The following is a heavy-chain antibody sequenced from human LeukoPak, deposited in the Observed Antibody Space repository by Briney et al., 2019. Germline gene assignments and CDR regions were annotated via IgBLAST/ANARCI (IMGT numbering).Heavy chain of an antibody. Sequence: SETLSLTCAVYGGSFSGYYWSWIRQPAGKGLEWIGEINHSGSTNYNPSLKSRVTISVDTSKNQFSLKLSSVTAADTAVYYCAAADYYDSSGYYHHLDYWGQGTLVTVSS. V-gene: IGHV4-34*01. J-gene: IGHJ4*02. CDR3: AAADYYDSSGYYHHLDY. CDR2: INHSGST. D-gene: IGHD3-22*01. CDR1: GGSFSGYY.